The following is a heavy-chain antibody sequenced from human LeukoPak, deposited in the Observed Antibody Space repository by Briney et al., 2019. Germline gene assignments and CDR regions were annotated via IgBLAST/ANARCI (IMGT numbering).Heavy chain of an antibody. Sequence: GGSLRLSCAASGFTFSSYTMKWVRQAPGKGLEWVSSISSSSSYIYYADSVKGRFTISRDNAKNSLFLQMNSLRAEDTAVYYCARGSYYGSGSYPVWGQGTLVTVSS. J-gene: IGHJ4*02. CDR3: ARGSYYGSGSYPV. CDR1: GFTFSSYT. CDR2: ISSSSSYI. D-gene: IGHD3-10*01. V-gene: IGHV3-21*01.